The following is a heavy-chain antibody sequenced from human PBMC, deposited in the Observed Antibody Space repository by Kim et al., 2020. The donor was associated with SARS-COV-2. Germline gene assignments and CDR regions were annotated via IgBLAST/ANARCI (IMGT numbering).Heavy chain of an antibody. Sequence: SVKVSCKASGGTFSSYAISWVRQAPGQGLEWMGGIIPIFGTANYAQKFQGRVTITADESTSTAYMELSSLRSEDTAVYYCARGYDQYSSSREAPPPDYWGQGTLVTGSS. V-gene: IGHV1-69*13. J-gene: IGHJ4*02. CDR3: ARGYDQYSSSREAPPPDY. CDR1: GGTFSSYA. D-gene: IGHD6-13*01. CDR2: IIPIFGTA.